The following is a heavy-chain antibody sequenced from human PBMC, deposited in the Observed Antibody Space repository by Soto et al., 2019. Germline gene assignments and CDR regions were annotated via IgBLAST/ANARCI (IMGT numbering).Heavy chain of an antibody. D-gene: IGHD3-16*01. CDR1: GFSFDDYA. V-gene: IGHV3-9*01. Sequence: EVQLVESGGGLVQPGRSLRLSCAASGFSFDDYAMHWVRQAPGKGLEWVSAISWNSGTIGYADSVKGRFTISRDNAKKSLYLQMNSLRSEDTAFYFCAKDLGGDYYYYNMDVWGQGTTVIVSS. J-gene: IGHJ6*02. CDR2: ISWNSGTI. CDR3: AKDLGGDYYYYNMDV.